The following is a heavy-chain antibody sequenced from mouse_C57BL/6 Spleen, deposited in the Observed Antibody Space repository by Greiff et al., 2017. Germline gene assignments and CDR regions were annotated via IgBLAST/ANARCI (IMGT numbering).Heavy chain of an antibody. CDR1: GYTFTDYE. D-gene: IGHD1-1*01. Sequence: QVQLQQPGAELVRPGASVTMSCKASGYTFTDYEMNWVKQTPGHGLEWIGAINPETGGTAYNQKFKGKAILTVDKSSSTAYMQLRSLTSEDSAVYSCTSIDWYSFALAYWGQGTSATVSS. J-gene: IGHJ4*01. V-gene: IGHV1-15*01. CDR3: TSIDWYSFALAY. CDR2: INPETGGT.